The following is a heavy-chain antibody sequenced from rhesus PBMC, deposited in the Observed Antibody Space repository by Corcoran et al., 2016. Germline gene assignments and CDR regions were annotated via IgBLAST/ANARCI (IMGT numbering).Heavy chain of an antibody. Sequence: EVQLVESGGGLVQPGGSLRLSCAASGFTFSSYGMSWVRQAPGKGLEWVSYISNGGGSTNYPDSVKGRFTISRDNSKNTLSLQMNSLRAEDTAVYYCAKGAKLELGVAFDFWGQGLRVTVSS. D-gene: IGHD1-26*01. V-gene: IGHV3S5*01. CDR2: ISNGGGST. CDR3: AKGAKLELGVAFDF. J-gene: IGHJ3*01. CDR1: GFTFSSYG.